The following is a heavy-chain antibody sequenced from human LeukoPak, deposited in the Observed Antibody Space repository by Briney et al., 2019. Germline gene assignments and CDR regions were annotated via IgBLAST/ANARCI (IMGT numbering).Heavy chain of an antibody. V-gene: IGHV3-48*03. CDR3: AKEARYIYVWEAFDI. D-gene: IGHD5-18*01. CDR2: ISASGTPT. CDR1: GFSFSSYE. J-gene: IGHJ3*02. Sequence: GGSLRLSCAASGFSFSSYEMNWVRQAPGKGLEWISYISASGTPTHYADSVKGRFTISRDNSKNTLYLQMNSLRAEDTAVYYCAKEARYIYVWEAFDIWGQGTMVTVSS.